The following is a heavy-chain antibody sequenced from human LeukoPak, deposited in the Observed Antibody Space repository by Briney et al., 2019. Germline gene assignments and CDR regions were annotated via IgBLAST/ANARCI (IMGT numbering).Heavy chain of an antibody. CDR3: VKDRDFWSGLDV. J-gene: IGHJ6*02. D-gene: IGHD3-3*01. CDR1: GFTFSSYA. CDR2: ISWQSNTR. V-gene: IGHV3-9*01. Sequence: GGSLRLSCAASGFTFSSYAMSWVRQAPGKGLEWVSGISWQSNTRKYADSVRGRFTISRDNAKNSLYLQMNSLKLEDTALYYCVKDRDFWSGLDVWGQGTMVTVS.